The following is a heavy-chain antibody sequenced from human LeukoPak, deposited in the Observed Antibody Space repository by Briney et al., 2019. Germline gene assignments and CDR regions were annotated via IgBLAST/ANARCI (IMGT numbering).Heavy chain of an antibody. CDR3: ARDRSSGPDY. J-gene: IGHJ4*02. CDR2: ISSSSSYI. D-gene: IGHD6-19*01. Sequence: GGSLRLSCAASGSTFSSYSMNWVRQAPGKGLEWVSSISSSSSYIYYADSVKGRFTISRDNAKSSLYLQMNSLRAEDTAVYYCARDRSSGPDYWGQGTLVTVSS. V-gene: IGHV3-21*01. CDR1: GSTFSSYS.